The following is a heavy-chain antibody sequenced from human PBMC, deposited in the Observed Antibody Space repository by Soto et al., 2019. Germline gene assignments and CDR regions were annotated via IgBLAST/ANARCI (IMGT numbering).Heavy chain of an antibody. V-gene: IGHV3-30*18. CDR1: GFTFSDYG. J-gene: IGHJ4*02. D-gene: IGHD3-3*01. CDR3: AKDLRRVRFLEWLPPLHF. Sequence: TGGSLRLSCAASGFTFSDYGMHWVRQAPGKGLEWVAVITYDGSNKYYADSVKGRFTISRDNSQNTLDLQMNILRPEDTAVYYCAKDLRRVRFLEWLPPLHFWGQGTLVTVSS. CDR2: ITYDGSNK.